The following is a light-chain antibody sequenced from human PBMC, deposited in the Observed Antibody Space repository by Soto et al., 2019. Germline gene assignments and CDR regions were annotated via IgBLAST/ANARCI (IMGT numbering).Light chain of an antibody. CDR3: QQYGSQPRR. CDR2: GAS. CDR1: QGVSNNY. V-gene: IGKV3-20*01. J-gene: IGKJ1*01. Sequence: SMLTQSPGTLYLSPGGRATLYCRASQGVSNNYLVWYQQKPGQAHRLLLYGASSRATGIPDRFSGSGSGTEFTLTICSLKSEYYAVYYCQQYGSQPRRFGKGTKVDIK.